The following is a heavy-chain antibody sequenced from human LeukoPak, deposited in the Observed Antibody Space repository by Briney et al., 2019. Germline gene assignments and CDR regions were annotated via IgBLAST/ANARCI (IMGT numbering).Heavy chain of an antibody. CDR3: ARNYYDRSGYSPFFDY. Sequence: GGSLRLSCATSGFTSHSYAMSWVRQAPGKGLEWVSAINGGGDVTYYADSVQGRSFFSRDNAKNTLYLQLNSLRAEDTAVYYCARNYYDRSGYSPFFDYWGQGTLVTVSS. D-gene: IGHD3-22*01. V-gene: IGHV3-23*01. CDR1: GFTSHSYA. J-gene: IGHJ4*02. CDR2: INGGGDVT.